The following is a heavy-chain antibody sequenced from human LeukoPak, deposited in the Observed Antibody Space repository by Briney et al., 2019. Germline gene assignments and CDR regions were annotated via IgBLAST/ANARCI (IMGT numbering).Heavy chain of an antibody. CDR1: GFTFSSYS. CDR2: ISSSSSYI. V-gene: IGHV3-21*01. CDR3: ARQRVGAAQDFQH. J-gene: IGHJ1*01. D-gene: IGHD1-26*01. Sequence: GGSLRLSCAASGFTFSSYSMNWVRQAPGKGLEWVSSISSSSSYIYYADSVKGRFTISRDNAKNSLYLQMNSLRAEDTAVYYCARQRVGAAQDFQHWGQGTLVTVSS.